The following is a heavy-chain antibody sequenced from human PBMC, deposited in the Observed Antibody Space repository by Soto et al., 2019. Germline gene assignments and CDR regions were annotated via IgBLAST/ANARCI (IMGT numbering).Heavy chain of an antibody. CDR3: ARPRAPFNTGYYGGFDP. V-gene: IGHV4-4*07. D-gene: IGHD3-9*01. CDR1: GGSMSNYY. CDR2: IYSTGNT. Sequence: SETLSLTCTVSGGSMSNYYCSWIRQPAGKGLEWIGHIYSTGNTNYSPSLRSRVSMSLDTSKNQFSLKLNSVTAADTAVYYCARPRAPFNTGYYGGFDPWGQGTLVTVSS. J-gene: IGHJ5*02.